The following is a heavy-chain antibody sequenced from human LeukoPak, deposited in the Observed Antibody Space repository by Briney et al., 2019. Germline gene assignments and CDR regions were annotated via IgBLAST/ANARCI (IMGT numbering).Heavy chain of an antibody. CDR3: AKQLGYCSDGSCYFPY. J-gene: IGHJ4*02. Sequence: GGSLRLSRAASGFTFSSSAMSWVRQVPGKGLEWVSGISASGGSTSYADSVRGRFTISRDNSKNTLYVQMNSLRAEDTAVYYCAKQLGYCSDGSCYFPYWGQGTLVTVSS. CDR1: GFTFSSSA. D-gene: IGHD2-15*01. CDR2: ISASGGST. V-gene: IGHV3-23*01.